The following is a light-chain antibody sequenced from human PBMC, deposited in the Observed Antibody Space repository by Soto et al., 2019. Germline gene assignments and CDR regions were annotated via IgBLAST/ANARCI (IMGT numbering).Light chain of an antibody. CDR3: SSYAGSNNFDV. CDR1: SSDVGGYNY. J-gene: IGLJ1*01. Sequence: QSVLTQPPSASGSPGQSVTISCTGTSSDVGGYNYVSWYQQHPGKAPKLMIYEVFKRPSGVPDRFSGSKSGNTASLTVSGLQAEDEADYYCSSYAGSNNFDVFGTGTTVTVL. CDR2: EVF. V-gene: IGLV2-8*01.